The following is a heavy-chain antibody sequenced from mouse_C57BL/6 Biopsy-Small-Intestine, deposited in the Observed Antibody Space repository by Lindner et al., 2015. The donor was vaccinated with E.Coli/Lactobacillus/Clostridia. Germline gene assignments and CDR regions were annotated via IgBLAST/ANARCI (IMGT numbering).Heavy chain of an antibody. CDR3: ARQGLRGDFDY. Sequence: VQLQESGGGLVKPGGSLKLSCAASGFTFSDYGMHWVRQAPEKGLEWVAYISSGSSTIYCADTVKGRFTISRDNAKNTLFLQMTSLRSEDTAMYYCARQGLRGDFDYWGQGTTLTVSS. CDR2: ISSGSSTI. J-gene: IGHJ2*01. D-gene: IGHD2-4*01. CDR1: GFTFSDYG. V-gene: IGHV5-17*01.